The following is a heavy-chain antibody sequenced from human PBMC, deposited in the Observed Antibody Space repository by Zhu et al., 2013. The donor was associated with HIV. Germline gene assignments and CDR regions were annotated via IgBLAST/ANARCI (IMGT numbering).Heavy chain of an antibody. Sequence: QVHLVQSGAEVKKAGASVKVSCKASGYIFTTYAISWVRQAPGQGLEWMGWISTKKSSTKSSQNLQGRVTMTIDTATSTAYMELRSLRSDDTAVYYCARDPSMATTYYFDYWGQGTLVTVSS. CDR3: ARDPSMATTYYFDY. J-gene: IGHJ4*02. V-gene: IGHV1-18*04. CDR2: ISTKKSST. CDR1: GYIFTTYA. D-gene: IGHD1-1*01.